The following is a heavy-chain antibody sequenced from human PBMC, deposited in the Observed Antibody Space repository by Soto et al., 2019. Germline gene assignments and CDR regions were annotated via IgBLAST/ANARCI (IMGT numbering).Heavy chain of an antibody. CDR2: IYHSGST. CDR3: ARRYGDCFDY. CDR1: GGSISSGGYS. V-gene: IGHV4-30-2*01. D-gene: IGHD4-17*01. Sequence: PSETLSLTCAVSGGSISSGGYSWSWIRQPPGKGLEWIGYIYHSGSTYYNPSLKSRVTISVDRSKNQFPLKLSSVTAADTAVYYCARRYGDCFDYWGQGTLVTVSS. J-gene: IGHJ4*02.